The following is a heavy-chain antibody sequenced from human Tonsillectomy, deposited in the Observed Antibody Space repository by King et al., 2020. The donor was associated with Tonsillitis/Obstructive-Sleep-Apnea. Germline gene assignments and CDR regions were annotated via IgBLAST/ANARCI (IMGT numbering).Heavy chain of an antibody. V-gene: IGHV1-18*01. CDR3: ARDYYGSSGYYHGYFQH. CDR2: SRPYNGDT. CDR1: GYTFTSYD. Sequence: VQLVESGAEVKKPGASVKVSCKASGYTFTSYDITWVRQAPGQGLEWMGWSRPYNGDTNYAQKLQGRVTMTSDTSTSTAYVELRSLRSDDTAVYYCARDYYGSSGYYHGYFQHWGQGTLVTVSS. D-gene: IGHD3-22*01. J-gene: IGHJ1*01.